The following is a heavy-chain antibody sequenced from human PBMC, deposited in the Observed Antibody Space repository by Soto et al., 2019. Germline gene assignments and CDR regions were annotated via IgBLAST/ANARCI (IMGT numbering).Heavy chain of an antibody. D-gene: IGHD4-17*01. CDR1: GRSISSSNW. V-gene: IGHV4-4*02. CDR2: IYHSGST. CDR3: ARVWTTVTNWFDP. J-gene: IGHJ5*02. Sequence: QVQLQESGPGLVKPWWTLSLTCAVSGRSISSSNWWSWVRRPPGKGLEWIGEIYHSGSTYYNPSLKSRVTISVDKSKNQFSLKLSSVTAVDTAVYYCARVWTTVTNWFDPWGQGTLVTVSS.